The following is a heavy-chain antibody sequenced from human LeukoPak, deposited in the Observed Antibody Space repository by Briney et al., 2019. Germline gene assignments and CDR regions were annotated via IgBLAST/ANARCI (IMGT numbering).Heavy chain of an antibody. V-gene: IGHV3-23*01. J-gene: IGHJ6*04. Sequence: GGSLRLSCTASGFTFGDYAMSWFRQAPGKGLEWVSAISGSGGSTYYADSVKGRFTISRDNSKNTLYLQMNSLRAEDTAVYYCAELGITMIGGVWGKGTTVTISS. CDR3: AELGITMIGGV. CDR2: ISGSGGST. CDR1: GFTFGDYA. D-gene: IGHD3-10*02.